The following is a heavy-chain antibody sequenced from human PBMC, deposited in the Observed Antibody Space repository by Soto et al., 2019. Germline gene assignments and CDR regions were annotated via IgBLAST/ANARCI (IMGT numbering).Heavy chain of an antibody. V-gene: IGHV3-9*01. CDR1: GFTFDDYA. Sequence: EVQLVESGGGLVQPGRSLRLSCAASGFTFDDYAMHWVRQAPGKGLEWVSGISWNVGSIAYADSVKCRFTISRDNAKNSLYLHMNSLRAEDPALYYCAKGVAGWYYFDYWGQGTLVTVSS. J-gene: IGHJ4*02. CDR2: ISWNVGSI. D-gene: IGHD3-3*01. CDR3: AKGVAGWYYFDY.